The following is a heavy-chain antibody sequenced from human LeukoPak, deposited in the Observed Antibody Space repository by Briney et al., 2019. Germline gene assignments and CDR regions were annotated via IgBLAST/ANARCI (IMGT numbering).Heavy chain of an antibody. CDR3: ARGYDYYDTSGDYFY. D-gene: IGHD3-22*01. V-gene: IGHV4-39*01. J-gene: IGHJ4*02. CDR1: GGSISGSPYY. Sequence: PSETLSLTCTVSGGSISGSPYYWGWFRQPPGKGLEWIGSTYYSGSTYYSPSPSLKSRVTISVDTSKTQFSLKLSSVTAADTAVYYCARGYDYYDTSGDYFYWGQGTLVTVSS. CDR2: TYYSGST.